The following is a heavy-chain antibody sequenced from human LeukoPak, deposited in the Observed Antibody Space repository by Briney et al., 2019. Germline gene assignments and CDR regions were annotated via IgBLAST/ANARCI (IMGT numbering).Heavy chain of an antibody. V-gene: IGHV3-30*02. CDR3: AKTGPRGITVTTYFDY. J-gene: IGHJ4*02. CDR2: IRYDGSNK. CDR1: GFTFSSYG. Sequence: GGSLRLSCAASGFTFSSYGMHWVRQAPGKGLEWVSFIRYDGSNKYYADSVKGRFTISRDNSKNTLYLQMNSLRAEDTAVYYCAKTGPRGITVTTYFDYWGQGTLVTVSS. D-gene: IGHD4-17*01.